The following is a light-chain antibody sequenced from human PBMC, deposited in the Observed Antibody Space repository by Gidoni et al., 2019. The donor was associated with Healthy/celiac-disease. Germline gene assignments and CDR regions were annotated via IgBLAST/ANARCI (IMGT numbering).Light chain of an antibody. Sequence: ELVMTQSPATLSVSPGERATISCRASQRVSSNLAWYQQKPGQAPSLLIYCASTSATGIQARFSGSGSGTEFTLTISSLQSEDFAVYYCQQYNNWPPLAFXGXTKVEIK. V-gene: IGKV3-15*01. J-gene: IGKJ4*01. CDR2: CAS. CDR1: QRVSSN. CDR3: QQYNNWPPLA.